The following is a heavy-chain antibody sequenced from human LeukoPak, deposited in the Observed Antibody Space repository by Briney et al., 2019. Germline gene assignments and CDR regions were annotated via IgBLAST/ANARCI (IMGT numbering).Heavy chain of an antibody. D-gene: IGHD6-13*01. Sequence: GRSLRLSCAASEFTFSTYGMHWVRQARGKGLEWVAVISYDGSYKFYADSVKGRFTISRDNSKSTLYLQMNSLRAEDTAVYYCAKDRYSGLNTIDYWGQGTLVTVSS. CDR1: EFTFSTYG. J-gene: IGHJ4*02. CDR2: ISYDGSYK. CDR3: AKDRYSGLNTIDY. V-gene: IGHV3-30*18.